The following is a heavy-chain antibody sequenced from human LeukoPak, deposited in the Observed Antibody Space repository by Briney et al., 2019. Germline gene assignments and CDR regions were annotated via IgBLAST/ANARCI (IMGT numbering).Heavy chain of an antibody. CDR3: ARRYSSGWYDFDY. V-gene: IGHV4-38-2*02. CDR1: GYSISSGYY. CDR2: IYHSGST. D-gene: IGHD6-19*01. J-gene: IGHJ4*02. Sequence: SETLSLTCTVSGYSISSGYYWGWIRQPPGKGLEWIGIIYHSGSTYYNPSLKSRVTISVDTSKNQFSLKLSSVTAADTAVYYCARRYSSGWYDFDYWGQGTLVTVSS.